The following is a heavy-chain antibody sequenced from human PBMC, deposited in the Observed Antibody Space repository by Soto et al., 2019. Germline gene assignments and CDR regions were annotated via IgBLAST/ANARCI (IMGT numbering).Heavy chain of an antibody. D-gene: IGHD2-15*01. J-gene: IGHJ3*02. CDR1: GGSINTNNW. CDR2: IYHSGST. CDR3: ARKWVVEDHDAFDI. Sequence: LSLTCAVSGGSINTNNWWSWVRQPPGKGLEWIGEIYHSGSTNYNPSLKSRVTISVDKSKNQFSLKLSSVTAADTAVYYCARKWVVEDHDAFDIWGQGTMVTVSS. V-gene: IGHV4-4*02.